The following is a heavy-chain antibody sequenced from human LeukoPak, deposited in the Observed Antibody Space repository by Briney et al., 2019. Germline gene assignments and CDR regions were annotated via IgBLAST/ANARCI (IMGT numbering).Heavy chain of an antibody. Sequence: SETLSLTCTVSGGSISSYYWSWIRQPPGKGLEWIGYIYYSGSTNYNPSLKSRVTISVDTSKNQFSLKLSSVTAADTAVYYCARERYYYDSSGYYYPTYFDYWGQGTLVTVSS. CDR3: ARERYYYDSSGYYYPTYFDY. V-gene: IGHV4-59*01. J-gene: IGHJ4*02. CDR2: IYYSGST. D-gene: IGHD3-22*01. CDR1: GGSISSYY.